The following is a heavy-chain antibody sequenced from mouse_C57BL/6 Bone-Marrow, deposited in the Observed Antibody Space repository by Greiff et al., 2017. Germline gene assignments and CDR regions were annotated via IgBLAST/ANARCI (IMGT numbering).Heavy chain of an antibody. Sequence: QVQLLQPGAELVKPGASVKLSCKASGYTFTSYWMHWVKQRPGQGLEWIGMISPNSGSTNYNEKFKSKATLTVDKSSSTAYMQLSSLTSEDSAVYYCARYTFIKRFAYWGQGTTLTVSS. CDR2: ISPNSGST. D-gene: IGHD1-1*01. J-gene: IGHJ2*01. CDR1: GYTFTSYW. CDR3: ARYTFIKRFAY. V-gene: IGHV1-64*01.